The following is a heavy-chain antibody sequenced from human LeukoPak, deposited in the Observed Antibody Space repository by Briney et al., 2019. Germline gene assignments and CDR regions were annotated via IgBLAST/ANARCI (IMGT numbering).Heavy chain of an antibody. Sequence: QPGGSLGLSCEASGFTCLNYAMSWVRPAPGNGLQWVSGISGRDDTTYYTDSPEGSTYYTNSAEGRFTISRDNSKNTVYLQIDSLGVEDTAVYYCAKCMSATGVCLNFDSWGQGILVTVSS. V-gene: IGHV3-23*01. CDR3: AKCMSATGVCLNFDS. CDR1: GFTCLNYA. J-gene: IGHJ4*02. CDR2: ISGRDDTTYYTDSPEGST. D-gene: IGHD2-21*02.